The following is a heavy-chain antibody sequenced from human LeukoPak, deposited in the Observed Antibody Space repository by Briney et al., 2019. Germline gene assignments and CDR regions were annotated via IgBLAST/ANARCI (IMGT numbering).Heavy chain of an antibody. V-gene: IGHV3-20*04. CDR3: ARIGSGAAAIYYYYYYYMDV. D-gene: IGHD2-2*02. CDR2: INWNGGST. J-gene: IGHJ6*03. CDR1: GGSFSGYY. Sequence: ETLSLTCAVYGGSFSGYYWSWVRQAPGKGLEWVSGINWNGGSTGYADSVKGRFTISRDNAKNSLYLQMNSLRAEDTALYYCARIGSGAAAIYYYYYYYMDVWGKGTTVTVSS.